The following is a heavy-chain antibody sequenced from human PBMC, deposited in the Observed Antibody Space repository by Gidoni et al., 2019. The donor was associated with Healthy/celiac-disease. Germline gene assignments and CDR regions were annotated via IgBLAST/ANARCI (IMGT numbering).Heavy chain of an antibody. CDR2: IYYSGST. Sequence: QLQLQESGPGLVKPSETLSLTCPVSGGSLSSSSYYWGWIRQPPGKGLEWIGSIYYSGSTYYNPAIKSRVTISVDTSKNQFSLKLSSVTAADTAVYYCARVIRRFGELTDAFDIWGQGTMVTVSS. V-gene: IGHV4-39*07. CDR1: GGSLSSSSYY. J-gene: IGHJ3*02. D-gene: IGHD3-10*01. CDR3: ARVIRRFGELTDAFDI.